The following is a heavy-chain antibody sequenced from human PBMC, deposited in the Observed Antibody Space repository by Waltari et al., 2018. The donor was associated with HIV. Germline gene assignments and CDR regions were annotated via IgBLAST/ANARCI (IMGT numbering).Heavy chain of an antibody. D-gene: IGHD4-17*01. J-gene: IGHJ4*02. V-gene: IGHV4-39*01. CDR3: APRDYGDYQFDY. Sequence: QLQLQESGPGLGKPSETLSLTCTVSGGSIIRNVYYWGWIRQPPRKGLVWIGSVYYIGSNYYHPSLKSRVTISVDTSKNQFYMRLRSVTAADTAVYYCAPRDYGDYQFDYWGRGTPVTVSS. CDR1: GGSIIRNVYY. CDR2: VYYIGSN.